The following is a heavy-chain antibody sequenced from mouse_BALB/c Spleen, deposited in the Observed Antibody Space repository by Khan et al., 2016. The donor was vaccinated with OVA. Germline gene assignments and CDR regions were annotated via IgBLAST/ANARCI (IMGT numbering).Heavy chain of an antibody. CDR3: ARSGYFAWFAY. Sequence: VQLQQSGAELVRPGALVKLSCKASGFNIKDYYMHWVKQRPEQGLEWIGWIDPENGETVYDPKFQGKASITADTSSNTAYLQLSSLTSEDTAVYCCARSGYFAWFAYWGQGTLVTVSA. J-gene: IGHJ3*01. V-gene: IGHV14-1*02. CDR1: GFNIKDYY. CDR2: IDPENGET.